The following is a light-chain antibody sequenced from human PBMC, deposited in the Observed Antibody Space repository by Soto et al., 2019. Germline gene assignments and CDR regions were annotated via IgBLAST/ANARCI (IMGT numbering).Light chain of an antibody. CDR2: GAS. CDR3: HHYGSSPWT. Sequence: EIVVTQSPGTLSLSPVERATLSCRASQSGFSFYLAWFQKKPGQAPRLLIYGASSRATGIPDRFSGSGSGTDFTLTISRLEPEDVADYYCHHYGSSPWTLGQGTKVEIK. CDR1: QSGFSFY. J-gene: IGKJ1*01. V-gene: IGKV3-20*01.